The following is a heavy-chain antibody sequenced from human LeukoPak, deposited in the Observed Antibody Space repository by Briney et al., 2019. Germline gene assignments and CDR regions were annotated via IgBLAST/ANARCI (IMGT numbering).Heavy chain of an antibody. J-gene: IGHJ4*03. V-gene: IGHV4-34*01. CDR1: GGSFTGYY. Sequence: PSETLSLTCAVCGGSFTGYYWSWIRQSPGKGLQWIAEVNHRGDTNYNPSVKGRVTISVDTSKNQFSLKVTSLTAADTAVYYCARGPTISETGYFDYWGQGTLVTVSS. D-gene: IGHD1-1*01. CDR3: ARGPTISETGYFDY. CDR2: VNHRGDT.